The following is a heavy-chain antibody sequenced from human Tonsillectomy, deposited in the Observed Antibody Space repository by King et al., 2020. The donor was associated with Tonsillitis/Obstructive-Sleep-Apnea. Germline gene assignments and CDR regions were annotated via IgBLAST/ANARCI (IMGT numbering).Heavy chain of an antibody. D-gene: IGHD3-10*01. Sequence: QLVQSGAEVKKSGSSVKVSCKACGGTFSSYDISWVRQAPGQGLEWRGGIIPILGIENYAQKFQGRGTITADKSTSTAYMELSSQRSDDTAVYYCARDEAITMVRLVIIPDYCCVLDVWGQEPTVTVSS. J-gene: IGHJ6*02. CDR3: ARDEAITMVRLVIIPDYCCVLDV. CDR1: GGTFSSYD. CDR2: IIPILGIE. V-gene: IGHV1-69*10.